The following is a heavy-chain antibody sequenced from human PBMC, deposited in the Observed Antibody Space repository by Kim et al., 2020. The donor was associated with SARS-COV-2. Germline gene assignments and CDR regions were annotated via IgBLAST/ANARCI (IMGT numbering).Heavy chain of an antibody. J-gene: IGHJ6*03. Sequence: ASVKVSCKASGYTFTSYDINWVRQATGQGLEWMGWMNPNSGNTGYAQKFQGRVTMTRNTSISTAYMELSSLRSEDTAVYYCARGHLKSIVVVIAPRPYYYYYMDVWGKGTTVTVSS. CDR1: GYTFTSYD. V-gene: IGHV1-8*01. CDR3: ARGHLKSIVVVIAPRPYYYYYMDV. CDR2: MNPNSGNT. D-gene: IGHD2-21*01.